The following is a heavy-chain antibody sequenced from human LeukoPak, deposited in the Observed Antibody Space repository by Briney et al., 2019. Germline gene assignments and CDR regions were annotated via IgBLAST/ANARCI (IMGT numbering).Heavy chain of an antibody. CDR3: AKGDHNYYYYYGLDV. J-gene: IGHJ6*02. CDR1: GFTFDDYA. V-gene: IGHV3-9*01. Sequence: PGGSLRLSCAASGFTFDDYAMHWVRQAPGKGLEWVSGISWNSGSIGYADSVKGRFTISRDNAKNSLYLQMNSLRAEDTALYYCAKGDHNYYYYYGLDVWGQGTTVTVSS. CDR2: ISWNSGSI. D-gene: IGHD1-14*01.